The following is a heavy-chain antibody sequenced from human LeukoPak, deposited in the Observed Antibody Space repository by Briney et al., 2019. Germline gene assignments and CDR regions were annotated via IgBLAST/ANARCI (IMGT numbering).Heavy chain of an antibody. J-gene: IGHJ4*02. V-gene: IGHV3-48*01. CDR3: ARDLYYYGSGSNHDY. Sequence: GGSLRLSCAASGFTFSSYSMNWVRQAPGKGLEWVSYISSSSSTIYYADSVKGRFTISRDNAKNSLYLQMNSLRAEDTAVYYCARDLYYYGSGSNHDYWGQGTQVTVSS. CDR2: ISSSSSTI. D-gene: IGHD3-10*01. CDR1: GFTFSSYS.